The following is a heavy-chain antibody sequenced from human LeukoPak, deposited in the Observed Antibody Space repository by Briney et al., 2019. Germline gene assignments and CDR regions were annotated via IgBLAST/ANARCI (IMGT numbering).Heavy chain of an antibody. CDR2: IIPIFGTA. Sequence: SVNVSCKASGGTFSSYAISWVRQPPGQGLEWMGGIIPIFGTANYAQKFQGRVTITADESTSTAYMELSSLRSEDTAVYYCAREVEEYCSGGSCYGAHYWGQGTLVTVSS. V-gene: IGHV1-69*13. D-gene: IGHD2-15*01. J-gene: IGHJ4*02. CDR3: AREVEEYCSGGSCYGAHY. CDR1: GGTFSSYA.